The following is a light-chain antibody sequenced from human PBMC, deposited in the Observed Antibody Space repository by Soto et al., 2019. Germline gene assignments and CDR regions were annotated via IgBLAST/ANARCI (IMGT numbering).Light chain of an antibody. Sequence: QSALTQPPSASGSPGQSVTISCTGTSSDVGAYKYVSWYQQHPGKAPKLILYEVIKRPSGVSDRFSGSKSGNTASLTVSGLQAEDEADYYCSSYTGGNGLVFGGGTQLTVL. CDR2: EVI. CDR3: SSYTGGNGLV. CDR1: SSDVGAYKY. V-gene: IGLV2-8*01. J-gene: IGLJ2*01.